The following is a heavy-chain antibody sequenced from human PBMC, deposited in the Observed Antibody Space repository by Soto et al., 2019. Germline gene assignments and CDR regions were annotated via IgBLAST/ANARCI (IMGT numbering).Heavy chain of an antibody. CDR3: ARRGDGSGSLDY. V-gene: IGHV4-4*02. CDR1: SGSISSNNW. D-gene: IGHD3-10*01. J-gene: IGHJ4*02. Sequence: SETLSLTCAVSSGSISSNNWWIWVRQPPGKGLEWIGEVYHSGSTTYSPSLKSPVTISVDKSKNQFSLKLSSVTAADTAVYYCARRGDGSGSLDYWGRGTLVTVSS. CDR2: VYHSGST.